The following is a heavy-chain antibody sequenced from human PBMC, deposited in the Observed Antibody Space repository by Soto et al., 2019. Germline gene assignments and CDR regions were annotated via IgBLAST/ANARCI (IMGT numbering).Heavy chain of an antibody. J-gene: IGHJ5*02. CDR3: ARSGWYLDNWFDP. Sequence: FQGRVTITRDTSASTAHMELSSLRSEDTAVYYCARSGWYLDNWFDPWGQGTLVTVSS. V-gene: IGHV1-3*01. D-gene: IGHD6-19*01.